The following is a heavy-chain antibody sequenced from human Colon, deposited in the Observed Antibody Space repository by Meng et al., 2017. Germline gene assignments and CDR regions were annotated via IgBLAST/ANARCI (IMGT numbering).Heavy chain of an antibody. D-gene: IGHD2-21*02. V-gene: IGHV3-21*01. CDR3: VRDSSDCGGDCLPRRPPYYFDS. CDR1: GFSFNSYS. CDR2: ISGSSSFK. Sequence: VQVVGAGGGLCSPVGSLRLSFSASGFSFNSYSMNWVRQAPGKGLEWVSSISGSSSFKYYADSVKGRLTISRDNAKNSLYLQMNSLRAEDTAVYYCVRDSSDCGGDCLPRRPPYYFDSWGQGTLVTVSS. J-gene: IGHJ4*02.